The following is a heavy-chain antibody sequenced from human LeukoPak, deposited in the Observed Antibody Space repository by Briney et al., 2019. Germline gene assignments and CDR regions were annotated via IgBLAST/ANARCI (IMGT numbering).Heavy chain of an antibody. Sequence: SETLSLTCAVYGGSFSGYYWSWIRQPPGKGLEWIGEINHSGSTNYNPSLKSRVTISVDTSKNQLSLKLSSVTAADTAVYYCARGSSGWLDYWGQGTLVTVSS. J-gene: IGHJ4*02. D-gene: IGHD6-19*01. CDR3: ARGSSGWLDY. CDR1: GGSFSGYY. V-gene: IGHV4-34*01. CDR2: INHSGST.